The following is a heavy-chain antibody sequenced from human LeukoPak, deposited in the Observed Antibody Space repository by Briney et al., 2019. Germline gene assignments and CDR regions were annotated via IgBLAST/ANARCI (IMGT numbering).Heavy chain of an antibody. CDR3: AKGYCSSPSCPNFDY. CDR1: GGSISSYY. Sequence: SETLSLTCTVSGGSISSYYWSWIRQPPGKGLEWIGYIYYSGSTNYNPSLKSRVTISVDTSKNQFSLKLSSVTAADTAVYYCAKGYCSSPSCPNFDYWGQETLVTVSS. V-gene: IGHV4-59*12. J-gene: IGHJ4*02. CDR2: IYYSGST. D-gene: IGHD2-2*01.